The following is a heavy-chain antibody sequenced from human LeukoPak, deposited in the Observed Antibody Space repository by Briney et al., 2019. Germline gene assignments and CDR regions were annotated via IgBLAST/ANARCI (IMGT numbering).Heavy chain of an antibody. J-gene: IGHJ1*01. V-gene: IGHV1-18*01. CDR2: ISAYNGNT. D-gene: IGHD2-15*01. CDR3: ASESPPRCSGGSCYSVGYFQH. Sequence: ASVKVSCKASDYTFTSYGISWVRQAPGQGREWMGWISAYNGNTNYAQKLQGRVTMTTDTSTSTAYMELRSLRSEDTAVYYCASESPPRCSGGSCYSVGYFQHWGQGTLVTVSS. CDR1: DYTFTSYG.